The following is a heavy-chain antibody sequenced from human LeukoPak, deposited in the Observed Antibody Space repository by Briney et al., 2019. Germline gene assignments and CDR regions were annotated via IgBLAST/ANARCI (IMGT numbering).Heavy chain of an antibody. CDR1: GGSFSGYY. CDR2: INHSGST. CDR3: ARLGWLRPKPLAYYYYMDA. Sequence: PSETLSLTCAVYGGSFSGYYWSWIRQPPGKGLEWIGEINHSGSTNYNPSLKSRVTISVDTSKNQFSLKLSSVTAADTAVYYCARLGWLRPKPLAYYYYMDAWGKGTTVTISS. J-gene: IGHJ6*03. D-gene: IGHD5-12*01. V-gene: IGHV4-34*01.